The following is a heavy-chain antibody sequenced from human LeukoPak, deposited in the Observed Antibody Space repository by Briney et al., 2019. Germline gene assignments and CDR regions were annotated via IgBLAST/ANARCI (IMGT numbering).Heavy chain of an antibody. CDR1: GFTFSSYG. D-gene: IGHD4-17*01. J-gene: IGHJ3*02. Sequence: GGTLRLSCAASGFTFSSYGMSWVHQAPGKGLEWVSAISGSGGSTYYADSVKGRFTISRDNSKNTLYLQMNSLRAEDTAVYYCAKVDTVPMGPDAFDIWGQGTMATVSS. CDR2: ISGSGGST. CDR3: AKVDTVPMGPDAFDI. V-gene: IGHV3-23*01.